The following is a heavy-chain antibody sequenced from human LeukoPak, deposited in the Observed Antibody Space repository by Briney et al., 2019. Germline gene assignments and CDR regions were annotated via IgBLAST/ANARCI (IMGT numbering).Heavy chain of an antibody. CDR2: INPSGGST. D-gene: IGHD3-10*01. V-gene: IGHV1-46*01. J-gene: IGHJ5*02. Sequence: ASVKVSCKASGYTFTSYYMHWVRQAPGQGLEWMGIINPSGGSTSYAQKFQGRVTMTRDTSTSTVYMELSSLRSEDTAVYYCARDSGTMVRGARGFDPWGQGTLVTVSS. CDR3: ARDSGTMVRGARGFDP. CDR1: GYTFTSYY.